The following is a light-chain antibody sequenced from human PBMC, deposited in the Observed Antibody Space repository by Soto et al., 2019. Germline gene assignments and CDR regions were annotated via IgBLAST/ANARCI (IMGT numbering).Light chain of an antibody. CDR3: QSYDSSLSGSYV. Sequence: QSVLTQPPSVSGAPGQRVTISCTGSSSNIGAGYDVHWYQQLPGTAPKLLIYGNSNRPSGVPDRFSGSKSGTSASLAITGLQAEDEADYYCQSYDSSLSGSYVFGTGTKVTVI. CDR2: GNS. J-gene: IGLJ1*01. V-gene: IGLV1-40*01. CDR1: SSNIGAGYD.